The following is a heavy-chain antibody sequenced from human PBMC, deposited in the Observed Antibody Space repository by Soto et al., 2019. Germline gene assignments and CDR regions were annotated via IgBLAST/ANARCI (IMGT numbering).Heavy chain of an antibody. V-gene: IGHV3-21*01. J-gene: IGHJ4*01. CDR2: ISGTGIDI. D-gene: IGHD3-16*02. CDR3: ARERVVNYTDYYFDY. Sequence: VGSLRLSCAASGFDFYYYNMNWVRQAPGRGLEWVSSISGTGIDIHFADSVKGRFVISRDNAKTSLYLQMNSLRPEDTAVYYCARERVVNYTDYYFDYWGHGTLVTVSS. CDR1: GFDFYYYN.